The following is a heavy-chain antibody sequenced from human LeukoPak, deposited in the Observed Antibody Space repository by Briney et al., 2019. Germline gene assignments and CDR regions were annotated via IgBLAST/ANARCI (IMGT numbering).Heavy chain of an antibody. D-gene: IGHD3-22*01. CDR3: ARGLLRNAFDI. CDR1: GGSISSSSYY. V-gene: IGHV4-39*01. J-gene: IGHJ3*02. Sequence: SETLSLTCTVSGGSISSSSYYWGWIRQPPGKGLEWIGSIYYSGSTYYNPSLKSRVTISVDTSKNQFSLKLSSVTAADTAVYYRARGLLRNAFDIWGQGTMVTVSS. CDR2: IYYSGST.